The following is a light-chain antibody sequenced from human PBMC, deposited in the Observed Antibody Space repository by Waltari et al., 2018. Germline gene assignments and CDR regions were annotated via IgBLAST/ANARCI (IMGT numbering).Light chain of an antibody. CDR1: SSAVGGYSY. Sequence: QSALTQPRSVSGSPGQSVTIPCTGTSSAVGGYSYVSWYQQHPGKAPQLLISDVTERPSGVPHRFSGSKSVNTASLTISGLQAEDEADYYCCSYAGSYTWVFGGGTKLTVL. CDR2: DVT. J-gene: IGLJ2*01. V-gene: IGLV2-11*01. CDR3: CSYAGSYTWV.